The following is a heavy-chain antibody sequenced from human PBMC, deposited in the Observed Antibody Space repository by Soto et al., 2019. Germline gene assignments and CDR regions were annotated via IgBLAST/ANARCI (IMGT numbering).Heavy chain of an antibody. CDR1: GYTLTELS. CDR3: ARGPRYYDILTGSTGSNGMDV. CDR2: FDPEDGET. Sequence: ASVKVSCKVSGYTLTELSMHWVRQAPGKGLEWMGGFDPEDGETIYAQKFQGRVTMTRNTSISTAYMELSSLRSEDTAVYYCARGPRYYDILTGSTGSNGMDVWGQGTTVTVSS. D-gene: IGHD3-9*01. V-gene: IGHV1-24*01. J-gene: IGHJ6*02.